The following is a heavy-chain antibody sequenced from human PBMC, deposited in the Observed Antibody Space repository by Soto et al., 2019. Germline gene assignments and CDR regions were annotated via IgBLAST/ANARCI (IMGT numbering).Heavy chain of an antibody. J-gene: IGHJ6*02. D-gene: IGHD3-22*01. CDR3: ARPGHDDTGHYFGGLDI. CDR2: IYQSGST. Sequence: SETLSLTCAVSGGSISDSLWWNWVRQPPGKGLEWIGEIYQSGSTHYSPSLKSRVTISIDKSNNLLSLRLTSVTAADTAVYYCARPGHDDTGHYFGGLDIWGPGTTVTVSS. CDR1: GGSISDSLW. V-gene: IGHV4-4*02.